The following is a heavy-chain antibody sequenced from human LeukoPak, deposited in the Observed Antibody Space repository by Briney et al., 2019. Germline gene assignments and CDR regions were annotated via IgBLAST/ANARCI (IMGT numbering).Heavy chain of an antibody. CDR3: ARDLNQVVGATTLHDY. V-gene: IGHV3-21*01. CDR1: GFTFSSYS. J-gene: IGHJ4*02. D-gene: IGHD1-26*01. CDR2: ISSGSDYI. Sequence: GGSLRLSCAASGFTFSSYSMNWVRQAPGKGLEWVSTISSGSDYIYYADSVKGRFTISRDNAKNSLYLQMNSLRAEDTAVYYCARDLNQVVGATTLHDYWGQGTLVTVSS.